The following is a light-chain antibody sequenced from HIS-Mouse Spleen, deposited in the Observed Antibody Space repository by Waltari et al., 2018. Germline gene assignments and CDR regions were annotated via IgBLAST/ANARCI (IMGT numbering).Light chain of an antibody. Sequence: EIVLTQSPATLSLSPGERATLSCRASQSVSSYLAWYQPKPGQAPRLLIYDASNRATGIPARFSGSGSGTYFTLTISSLEPEDFAVYYCQQRSNWPPIFTFGPGTKVDIK. V-gene: IGKV3-11*01. CDR3: QQRSNWPPIFT. CDR2: DAS. CDR1: QSVSSY. J-gene: IGKJ3*01.